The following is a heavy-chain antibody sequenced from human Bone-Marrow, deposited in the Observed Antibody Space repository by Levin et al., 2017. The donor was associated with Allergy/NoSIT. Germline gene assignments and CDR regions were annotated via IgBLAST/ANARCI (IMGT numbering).Heavy chain of an antibody. D-gene: IGHD1-26*01. Sequence: SETLSLTCTVSGGSMSGYYWTWIRQSPGKGLEWIGYIYYSGNTNYNPSLKSRVTISIDTSKNQFSLNLSSVTAADTAVYYCARQGGRYLRSNWFDPWGQGTLVTVSS. CDR2: IYYSGNT. J-gene: IGHJ5*02. CDR1: GGSMSGYY. V-gene: IGHV4-59*08. CDR3: ARQGGRYLRSNWFDP.